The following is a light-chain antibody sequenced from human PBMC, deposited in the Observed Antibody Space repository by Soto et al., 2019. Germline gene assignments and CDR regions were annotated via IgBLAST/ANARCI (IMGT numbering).Light chain of an antibody. J-gene: IGKJ2*01. CDR2: LGS. V-gene: IGKV2-28*01. Sequence: DIVMTQSPLSLPVTPGETASISCRSSQSLLHSNGYNYLDWYLQKPGQSPQLLIYLGSNRASGVPDRFSGSGSGTDFTLKISRVEAEDVGVYYCMESLQILYTFGQGTKLESK. CDR1: QSLLHSNGYNY. CDR3: MESLQILYT.